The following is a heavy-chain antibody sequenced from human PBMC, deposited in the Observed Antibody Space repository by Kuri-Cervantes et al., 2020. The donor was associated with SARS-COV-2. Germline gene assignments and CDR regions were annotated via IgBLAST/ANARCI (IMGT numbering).Heavy chain of an antibody. CDR2: TNTDGSST. CDR3: ARDRYDFWSGLGYYYYGMDA. CDR1: GFTFSNYW. D-gene: IGHD3-3*01. J-gene: IGHJ6*02. Sequence: GGSLRLSCAASGFTFSNYWMHWVRQAPGKGLVWVSRTNTDGSSTSYADSVKGRFTISRDDAKNTLYLQMNSLRAEDTAVYYCARDRYDFWSGLGYYYYGMDAWGQGTTVTVSS. V-gene: IGHV3-74*01.